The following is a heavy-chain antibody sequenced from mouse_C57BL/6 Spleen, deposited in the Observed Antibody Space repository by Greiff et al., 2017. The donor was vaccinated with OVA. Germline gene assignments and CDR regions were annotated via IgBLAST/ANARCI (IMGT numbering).Heavy chain of an antibody. CDR2: IWRGGST. V-gene: IGHV2-5*01. Sequence: VQVVESGPGLVQPSQSLSITCTVSGFSLTSYGVHWVRQSPGKGLEWLGVIWRGGSTDYNAAFMSRLSITKDNSKSQVFFKMNSLQADDTAIYYCAKGGNYGYFDVWGTGTTVTVSS. J-gene: IGHJ1*03. D-gene: IGHD2-1*01. CDR3: AKGGNYGYFDV. CDR1: GFSLTSYG.